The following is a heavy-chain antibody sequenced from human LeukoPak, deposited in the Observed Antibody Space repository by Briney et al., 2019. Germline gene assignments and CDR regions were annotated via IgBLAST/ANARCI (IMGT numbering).Heavy chain of an antibody. CDR3: ARHKEVGDYYYFDY. J-gene: IGHJ4*02. Sequence: ASVKVSCKXSGYTFTSDYMHWVRQAPGQGLEWMGIINPSGGSTSYTQKFQGRVTMTRDTSTTTVYMELSSLRSQDTAVYYCARHKEVGDYYYFDYWGQGTLVTVSS. CDR1: GYTFTSDY. CDR2: INPSGGST. V-gene: IGHV1-46*01. D-gene: IGHD2/OR15-2a*01.